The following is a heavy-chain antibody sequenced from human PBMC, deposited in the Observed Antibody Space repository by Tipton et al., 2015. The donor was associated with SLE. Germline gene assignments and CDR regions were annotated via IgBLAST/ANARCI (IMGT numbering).Heavy chain of an antibody. Sequence: TLSLTCAVYGGSFSGYYWSWIRQPPGKGLEWIGEINHSGSTNYNPSLKSRVTISVDTSKNQFSLKLSSVTAADTAVYYCARGATYYDFWSASAPTLFPLVSW. CDR3: ARGATYYDFWSASAPTLFPLVS. D-gene: IGHD3-3*01. V-gene: IGHV4-34*01. CDR2: INHSGST. J-gene: IGHJ5*01. CDR1: GGSFSGYY.